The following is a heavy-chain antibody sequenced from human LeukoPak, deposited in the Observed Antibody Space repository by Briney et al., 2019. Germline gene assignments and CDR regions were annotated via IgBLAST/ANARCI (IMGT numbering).Heavy chain of an antibody. CDR3: ARLEDSGYDYQGYYYMDV. Sequence: PGESLKISCKGSGYRFTSYWIGWVRPMPGKGLEWMGIIYPGDSDTRYSPSFQGQVTISADKSISTAYLQWSSLKASDTAMYYCARLEDSGYDYQGYYYMDVWGKGTTVTVSS. CDR2: IYPGDSDT. J-gene: IGHJ6*03. V-gene: IGHV5-51*01. CDR1: GYRFTSYW. D-gene: IGHD5-12*01.